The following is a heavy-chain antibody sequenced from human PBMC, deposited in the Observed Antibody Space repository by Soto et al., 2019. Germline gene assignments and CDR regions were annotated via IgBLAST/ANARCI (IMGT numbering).Heavy chain of an antibody. D-gene: IGHD5-18*01. CDR3: ARDQYSYGPRWFDP. CDR2: IIPIFGTA. J-gene: IGHJ5*02. Sequence: ASVKVSCKASGGTFSSYAISWVRQAPGQGLEWMGGIIPIFGTANYAQKFQGRVTITADESTSTAYMELSSLRSEDTAVYYCARDQYSYGPRWFDPWGQGTLVTVSS. CDR1: GGTFSSYA. V-gene: IGHV1-69*13.